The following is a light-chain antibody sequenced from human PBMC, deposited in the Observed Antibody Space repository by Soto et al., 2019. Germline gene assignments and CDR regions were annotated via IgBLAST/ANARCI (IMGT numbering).Light chain of an antibody. V-gene: IGKV3-11*01. CDR3: QNRSNWSPGYT. CDR1: QSVSSY. Sequence: EIVLTQSPATLSLSPGERATLSCRASQSVSSYLAWYQHKPGQAPRLLIYDASTRATGIPARFSGSGSGTDFSLTTSSLDLEDFAVYYGQNRSNWSPGYTFGQGTKLDIK. CDR2: DAS. J-gene: IGKJ2*01.